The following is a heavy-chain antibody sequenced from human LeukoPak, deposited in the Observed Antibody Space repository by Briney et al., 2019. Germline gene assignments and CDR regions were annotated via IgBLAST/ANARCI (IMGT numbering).Heavy chain of an antibody. Sequence: GGSPRLSCVASGFTLSGYDMMWVRQRPGKGLEWVSSICKSDDRTYYADSVKGRFTISRDKSKSTVYLQMSSLRVDDTAVYYCAKDPFTFDGDYADTWGQGTLVTVSS. J-gene: IGHJ4*02. CDR1: GFTLSGYD. CDR2: ICKSDDRT. D-gene: IGHD4-17*01. CDR3: AKDPFTFDGDYADT. V-gene: IGHV3-23*01.